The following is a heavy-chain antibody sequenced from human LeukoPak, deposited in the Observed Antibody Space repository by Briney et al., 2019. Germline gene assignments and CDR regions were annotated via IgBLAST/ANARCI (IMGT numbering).Heavy chain of an antibody. CDR1: GFTFSSYA. D-gene: IGHD2-2*01. V-gene: IGHV4-34*08. Sequence: GSLRLSCAASGFTFSSYAMSWVRQPPGKGLEWIGEINHSGSTNYNPSLKSRVTTSVDPSKNQFSLKLSSVTAADTAVYYCANIVVVPAAIGKQYGMDVWGQGTTVTVSS. CDR2: INHSGST. CDR3: ANIVVVPAAIGKQYGMDV. J-gene: IGHJ6*02.